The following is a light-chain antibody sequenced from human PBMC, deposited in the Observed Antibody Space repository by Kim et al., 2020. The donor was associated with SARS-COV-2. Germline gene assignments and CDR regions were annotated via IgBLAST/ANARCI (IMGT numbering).Light chain of an antibody. CDR2: AAS. Sequence: SASVGDRVTISCRASQSISSYLNWYQQKPGNAPKLLIYAASCLQSGVPSRFRGSGSGTDFTLTISSLQPEDFATYYCQQSYSTPYTFGQGTKLEI. J-gene: IGKJ2*01. CDR3: QQSYSTPYT. CDR1: QSISSY. V-gene: IGKV1-39*01.